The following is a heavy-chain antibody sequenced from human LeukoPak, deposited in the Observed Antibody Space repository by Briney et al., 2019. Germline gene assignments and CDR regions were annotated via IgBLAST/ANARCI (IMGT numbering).Heavy chain of an antibody. Sequence: GRSLRLSCAASGFTFSSYGMHWVRQAPGKGLEWVAVISYDGSNKYYADSVKGRFTISRDNSKNTLYLQINSLRAEDTAVYYCAKVTSGICSSTSCSGNWFDPWGQGTLVTVSS. V-gene: IGHV3-30*18. CDR3: AKVTSGICSSTSCSGNWFDP. D-gene: IGHD2-2*01. CDR1: GFTFSSYG. CDR2: ISYDGSNK. J-gene: IGHJ5*02.